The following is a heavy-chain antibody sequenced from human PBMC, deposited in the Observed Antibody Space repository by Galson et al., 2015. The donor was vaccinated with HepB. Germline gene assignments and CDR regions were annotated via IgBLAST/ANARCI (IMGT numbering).Heavy chain of an antibody. V-gene: IGHV6-1*01. Sequence: CAISGDSVSSTSFAWNWIRQSPSRGLEWLGRTYYRSKWYNDYAVSVKSRITINPDTSKNQFSLQLNSVTPEDTAVYYCAREGGTGYYSGWFGANWFDPWGQGILVTVSS. CDR1: GDSVSSTSFA. J-gene: IGHJ5*02. D-gene: IGHD6-19*01. CDR2: TYYRSKWYN. CDR3: AREGGTGYYSGWFGANWFDP.